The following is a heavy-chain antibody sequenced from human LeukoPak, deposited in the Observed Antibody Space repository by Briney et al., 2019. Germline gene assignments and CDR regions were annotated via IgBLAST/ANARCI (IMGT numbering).Heavy chain of an antibody. Sequence: ASVKVSCKASGYTFTGYYMHRVRQAPGQGLEWMGWINPNSGGTNYAQKFQGWVIMTRDTSISTAYMELSRLRSDDTAVYYCARGVVLTWDCSSTSCRGWFDPWGQGTLVTVSS. CDR1: GYTFTGYY. CDR3: ARGVVLTWDCSSTSCRGWFDP. D-gene: IGHD2-2*01. CDR2: INPNSGGT. V-gene: IGHV1-2*04. J-gene: IGHJ5*02.